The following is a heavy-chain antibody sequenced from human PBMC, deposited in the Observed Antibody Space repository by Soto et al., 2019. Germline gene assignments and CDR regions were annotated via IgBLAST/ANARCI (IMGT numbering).Heavy chain of an antibody. CDR2: IRSKAYGGTT. D-gene: IGHD6-13*01. Sequence: GGSLRLSCTASGFTFGDYAMSWFRQAPGKGLEWVGFIRSKAYGGTTEYAASVKGRFTISRDDSKSIAYLQMNSLKTEDTAVYYCTRDKVGSSSWCFGVPDYWGQGTLVTVSS. CDR1: GFTFGDYA. J-gene: IGHJ4*02. CDR3: TRDKVGSSSWCFGVPDY. V-gene: IGHV3-49*03.